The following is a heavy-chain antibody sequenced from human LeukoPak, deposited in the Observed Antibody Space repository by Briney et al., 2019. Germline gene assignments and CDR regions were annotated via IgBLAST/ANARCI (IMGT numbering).Heavy chain of an antibody. J-gene: IGHJ3*02. Sequence: SETLSLTCTVSGGSISSYYWSWIWQPPGKGLEWIGYIYYSGSTNYNPSLKSRVTISVDTSKNQFSLKLSSVTAADTAVYYCARDRPLPHHYYGSGSYYLGAFDIWGQGTMVTVSS. D-gene: IGHD3-10*01. CDR1: GGSISSYY. CDR2: IYYSGST. CDR3: ARDRPLPHHYYGSGSYYLGAFDI. V-gene: IGHV4-59*01.